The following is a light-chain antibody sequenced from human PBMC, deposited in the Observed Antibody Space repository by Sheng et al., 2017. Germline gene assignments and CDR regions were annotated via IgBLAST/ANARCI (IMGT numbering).Light chain of an antibody. Sequence: QSALTQPASVSGSPGQSITISCTETDSDVGGYQYVSWYQQFPGKAPKLIMYDVSHRSSGVSSRFSGSKSGNTASLTISGLQAEDEADYYCSYTAGTTLVIFGGGTKLTVL. V-gene: IGLV2-14*01. CDR1: DSDVGGYQY. J-gene: IGLJ2*01. CDR3: SYTAGTTLVI. CDR2: DVS.